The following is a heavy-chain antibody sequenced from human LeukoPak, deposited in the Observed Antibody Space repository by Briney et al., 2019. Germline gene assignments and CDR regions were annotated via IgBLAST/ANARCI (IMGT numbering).Heavy chain of an antibody. Sequence: GGSLRLSCAASGFTFNKYWMHWVRHTPGKGLVWVSRINGDGSTKNYADSVKGGFTISRDNAKNTLYLQMSSLRADDTAVYYCATGNYYSSRGYYTFGHWGQGTLVTVSS. V-gene: IGHV3-74*01. CDR1: GFTFNKYW. CDR3: ATGNYYSSRGYYTFGH. CDR2: INGDGSTK. J-gene: IGHJ4*02. D-gene: IGHD3-22*01.